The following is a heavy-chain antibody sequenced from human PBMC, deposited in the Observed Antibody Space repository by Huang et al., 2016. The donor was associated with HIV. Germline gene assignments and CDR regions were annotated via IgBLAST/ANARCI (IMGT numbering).Heavy chain of an antibody. D-gene: IGHD3-10*01. CDR2: IFPGHYET. V-gene: IGHV5-51*01. Sequence: EVQLVQSGAEVKKPGESLKISCKGSGYRFRSNWIGWVRQMPGKGLAWMGNIFPGHYETRYSPSFQGQVTISADKSMNTAYRQWSSLKAADTAMYYCARLIGSPSFYYGLDVWGQGTTVTVSS. CDR1: GYRFRSNW. CDR3: ARLIGSPSFYYGLDV. J-gene: IGHJ6*02.